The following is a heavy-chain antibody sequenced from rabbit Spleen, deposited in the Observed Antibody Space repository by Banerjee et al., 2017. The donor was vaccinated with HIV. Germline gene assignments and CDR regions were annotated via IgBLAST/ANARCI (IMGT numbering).Heavy chain of an antibody. Sequence: QEQLVESGGGLVQPGGSLKLSCKASGFDFTNYGVSWVRQAPEKGLEWIGYIDPIFGRTYYASWVNGRFTISSHNAQNTLYLQLNSLTAADTATYWCARAANNIGYCAGLWGQGTLVTVS. D-gene: IGHD1-1*01. V-gene: IGHV1S47*01. CDR1: GFDFTNYG. CDR2: IDPIFGRT. CDR3: ARAANNIGYCAGL. J-gene: IGHJ6*01.